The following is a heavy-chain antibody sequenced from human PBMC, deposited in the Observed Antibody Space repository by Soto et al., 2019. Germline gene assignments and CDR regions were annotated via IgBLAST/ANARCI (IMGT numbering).Heavy chain of an antibody. CDR2: ISYDGSNK. CDR3: AKDLGSYYDFWSGYYGNFDY. V-gene: IGHV3-30*18. CDR1: GFTFSSYG. Sequence: PGESLKISCAASGFTFSSYGMHWVRQAPGKGLEWVAVISYDGSNKYYADSVKGRFTISRDNSKNTLYLQMNSLRAEDTAVYYCAKDLGSYYDFWSGYYGNFDYWGQGTLVTVSS. D-gene: IGHD3-3*01. J-gene: IGHJ4*02.